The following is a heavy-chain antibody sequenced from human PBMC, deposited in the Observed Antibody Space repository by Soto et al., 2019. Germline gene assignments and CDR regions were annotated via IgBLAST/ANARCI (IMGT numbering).Heavy chain of an antibody. CDR3: ARRWGTYFDF. V-gene: IGHV4-59*01. CDR1: GGSISSNY. J-gene: IGHJ4*02. Sequence: QVQLQESGPGLVKPSETLSLTCTVSGGSISSNYWSWMRQPPGKGLEWIGYIYYSGSTDYDPSLKSRVTISVDTSKNQFSLKLSSVTAADTAVYYCARRWGTYFDFWGQGTLVTVSS. D-gene: IGHD7-27*01. CDR2: IYYSGST.